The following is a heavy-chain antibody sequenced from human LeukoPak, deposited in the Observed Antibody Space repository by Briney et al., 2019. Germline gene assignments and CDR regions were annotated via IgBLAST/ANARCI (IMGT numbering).Heavy chain of an antibody. J-gene: IGHJ4*02. CDR1: GYSFTSYW. CDR2: IYPGDSDT. V-gene: IGHV5-51*01. D-gene: IGHD3-3*01. Sequence: LGESLKISCKGSGYSFTSYWIGWVRQMPGKGLEWMGIIYPGDSDTRCSPSFQGQVTISADKSISTAYLQWSSLKASDTAMYYCARRQYYDLWSAFYGNFDYWGQGTLVTVSS. CDR3: ARRQYYDLWSAFYGNFDY.